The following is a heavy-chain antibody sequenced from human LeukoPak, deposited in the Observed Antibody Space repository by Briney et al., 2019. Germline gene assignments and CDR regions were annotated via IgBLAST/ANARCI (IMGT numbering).Heavy chain of an antibody. CDR1: GFTVSSNY. J-gene: IGHJ4*02. D-gene: IGHD6-13*01. Sequence: GGSLRLSCAASGFTVSSNYMSWVRQAPGKGLEWVTTISGSGGNTYYADSVKGRFTISRDNSKNTLYLQVNSLRAEDTAVYYCARGQGSSWSYFGYWGQGTLVTVSS. V-gene: IGHV3-23*01. CDR3: ARGQGSSWSYFGY. CDR2: ISGSGGNT.